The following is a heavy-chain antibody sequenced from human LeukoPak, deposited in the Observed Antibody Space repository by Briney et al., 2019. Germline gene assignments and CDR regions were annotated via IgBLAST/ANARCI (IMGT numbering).Heavy chain of an antibody. CDR1: GFTVSSYA. D-gene: IGHD3-16*02. CDR2: ISGSGRSA. V-gene: IGHV3-23*01. Sequence: PGGSLRLSCTASGFTVSSYAMSWVRQAPGKGLEWVSAISGSGRSAYFAGSVEGRFTISRDNSKDMLYLQMNSLRAEDTAVYYCAKETQFGGVIVTNFDYWGQGTLVTVSS. J-gene: IGHJ4*02. CDR3: AKETQFGGVIVTNFDY.